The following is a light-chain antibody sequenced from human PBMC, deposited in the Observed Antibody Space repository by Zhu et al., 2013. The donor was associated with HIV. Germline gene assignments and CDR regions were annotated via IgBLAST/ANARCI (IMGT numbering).Light chain of an antibody. J-gene: IGLJ2*01. CDR1: SSDVGGYNY. V-gene: IGLV2-11*01. CDR3: CSYAGSYTLI. Sequence: QSALTQPASVSGSPKQSITISCTGTSSDVGGYNYVSWYQQHPGKAPKLIIYEVSNRPSGVPDRFSGSKSGNTASLTISGLQAEDEADYYCCSYAGSYTLIFGGGTNLTVL. CDR2: EVS.